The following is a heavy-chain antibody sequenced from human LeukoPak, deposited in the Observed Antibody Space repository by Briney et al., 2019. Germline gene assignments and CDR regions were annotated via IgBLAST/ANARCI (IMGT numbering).Heavy chain of an antibody. CDR3: AKRGVAIRVILVGFHKEAYYFDS. CDR2: ISGSGGSA. J-gene: IGHJ4*02. CDR1: GITVSNYG. V-gene: IGHV3-23*01. Sequence: GGSLRLSCAVSGITVSNYGMSWVRQAPGKGPEWVAGISGSGGSAHYADAVKGRFTISRDNPKNTLYLQMNSLRVEDTAVYFCAKRGVAIRVILVGFHKEAYYFDSWGQGALVAVSS. D-gene: IGHD3-22*01.